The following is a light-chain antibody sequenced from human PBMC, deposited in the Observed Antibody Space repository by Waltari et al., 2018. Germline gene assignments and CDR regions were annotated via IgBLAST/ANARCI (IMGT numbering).Light chain of an antibody. CDR2: KNN. Sequence: QSVLTQPPSASETPGQKVTISCNGSSSNIGSNYVYLYREFPGTAPKLLIFKNNQRPSGVPDRFSDSKSGTSASLAINGLRSEDEADYYCAAWDDSLSGLVLGGWTKVTVL. V-gene: IGLV1-47*01. J-gene: IGLJ3*02. CDR1: SSNIGSNY. CDR3: AAWDDSLSGLV.